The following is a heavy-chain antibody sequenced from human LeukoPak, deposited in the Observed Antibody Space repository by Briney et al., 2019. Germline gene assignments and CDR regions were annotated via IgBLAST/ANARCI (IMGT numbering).Heavy chain of an antibody. CDR1: GFTFSTYA. V-gene: IGHV3-23*01. Sequence: GGSLRLSCAAPGFTFSTYAMSWVRQAPGKGLEWGSAITGSGGSTYYADSVKGRFTISRDNSKNTLYLQMNSLRAEDTAVYYCAKVRYSSGYEDDAFDIWGRGTMVTVSS. J-gene: IGHJ3*02. CDR3: AKVRYSSGYEDDAFDI. D-gene: IGHD3-22*01. CDR2: ITGSGGST.